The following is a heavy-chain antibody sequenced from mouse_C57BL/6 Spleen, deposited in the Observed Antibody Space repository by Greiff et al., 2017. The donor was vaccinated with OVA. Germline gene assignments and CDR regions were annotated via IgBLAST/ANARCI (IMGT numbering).Heavy chain of an antibody. CDR3: AKKGLSYAMDY. Sequence: QVQLQQSGPGLVQPSQSLSITCTVSGFSLTSYGVHWVRQSPGKGLEWLGVIWRGGSTDYNAAFMSRLSITQDNSKSQVFFKMNSLQADDTAIYYCAKKGLSYAMDYWGQGTSVTVSS. CDR1: GFSLTSYG. CDR2: IWRGGST. J-gene: IGHJ4*01. V-gene: IGHV2-5*01.